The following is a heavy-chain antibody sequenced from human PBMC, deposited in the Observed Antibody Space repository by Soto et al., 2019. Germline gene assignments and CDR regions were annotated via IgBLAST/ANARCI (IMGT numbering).Heavy chain of an antibody. CDR3: ARESEDLTSNFDY. Sequence: GGSLRLSCAASGFTFTRYSMNWVRQAPGKGLEWVSSISSTTNYIYYGDSMKGRFSISRDNAKNSLYLEMNSLRAEDTAVYYCARESEDLTSNFDYWGQGTLVTVSS. CDR1: GFTFTRYS. V-gene: IGHV3-21*06. CDR2: ISSTTNYI. J-gene: IGHJ4*02.